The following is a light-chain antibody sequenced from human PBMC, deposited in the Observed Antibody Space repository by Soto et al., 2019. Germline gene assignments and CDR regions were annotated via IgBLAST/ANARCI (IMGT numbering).Light chain of an antibody. V-gene: IGKV1-9*01. CDR2: TAS. CDR1: QGISQY. CDR3: QQYNSYPLT. J-gene: IGKJ4*01. Sequence: DIQLTQSPSFLSASVGDRVAITCRASQGISQYVAWYQQKPGRAPKLLIYTASILQNGVPSRFSGTGSATAFTLTIGSLQPEDFATYYCQQYNSYPLTFGGGTKLEIK.